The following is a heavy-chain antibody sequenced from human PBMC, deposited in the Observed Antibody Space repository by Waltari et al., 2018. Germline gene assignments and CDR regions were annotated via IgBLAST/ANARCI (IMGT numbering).Heavy chain of an antibody. J-gene: IGHJ5*02. CDR3: ARLDYSALRRGCDP. Sequence: QLQLQESGPGLVKPSETLSLTCTVPGDSISDNCYYWGWLRQPPGKGLARLATIHFTGTTHYNPSLESRVAISVDTSQNQFSLKLTSVTAADTAVYYCARLDYSALRRGCDPWGQGTLVTVSS. CDR1: GDSISDNCYY. V-gene: IGHV4-39*01. D-gene: IGHD4-4*01. CDR2: IHFTGTT.